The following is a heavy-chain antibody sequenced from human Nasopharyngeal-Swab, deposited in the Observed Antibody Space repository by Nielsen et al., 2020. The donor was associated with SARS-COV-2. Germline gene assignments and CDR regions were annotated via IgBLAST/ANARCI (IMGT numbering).Heavy chain of an antibody. D-gene: IGHD3-10*01. Sequence: VRQMPGKGLEWMGIIYPGDSDTRYSPSFQGQVTISADKSISTAYLQWSSLKASDTAMYYCARRPFRGGYYYYYMDVWGKGTTVTVSS. CDR2: IYPGDSDT. J-gene: IGHJ6*03. CDR3: ARRPFRGGYYYYYMDV. V-gene: IGHV5-51*01.